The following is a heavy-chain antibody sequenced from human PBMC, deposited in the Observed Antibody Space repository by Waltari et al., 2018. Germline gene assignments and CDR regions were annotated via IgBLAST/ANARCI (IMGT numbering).Heavy chain of an antibody. CDR1: GFDCSYYG. J-gene: IGHJ4*02. Sequence: QVQLVESGGGVVGPGGALRRSWGASGFDCSYYGMHWLRQAPGKGLEWVAFIRHDRSSEHYGESVKGRFIISTENFKNTLYLQMNSLRIEDTGIYYCAKDIRNGWYADYLGQGTLVTVSS. D-gene: IGHD6-19*01. V-gene: IGHV3-30*02. CDR3: AKDIRNGWYADY. CDR2: IRHDRSSE.